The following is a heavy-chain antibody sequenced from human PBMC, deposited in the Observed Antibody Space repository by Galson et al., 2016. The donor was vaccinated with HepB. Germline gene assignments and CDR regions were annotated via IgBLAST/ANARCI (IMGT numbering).Heavy chain of an antibody. CDR2: INPSGGST. CDR1: GYTFTSFY. V-gene: IGHV1-46*01. Sequence: SVKVSCKASGYTFTSFYMHWVRQAPGQGLEWMGIINPSGGSTTYAQKFQGRVTMTRDTSTSTFYMELSSLRSDDTAVYYCARVGRVDYYDSSDCWGQGTLVTVSS. J-gene: IGHJ4*02. D-gene: IGHD3-22*01. CDR3: ARVGRVDYYDSSDC.